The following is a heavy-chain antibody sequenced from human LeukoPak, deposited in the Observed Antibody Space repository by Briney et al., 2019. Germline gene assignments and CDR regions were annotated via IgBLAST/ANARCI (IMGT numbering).Heavy chain of an antibody. V-gene: IGHV1-8*01. CDR3: ARDFAPYYDSSGYPHY. D-gene: IGHD3-22*01. CDR2: MNPNSGNT. J-gene: IGHJ4*02. CDR1: GYTFTSYD. Sequence: ASVKVSCKASGYTFTSYDINWVRQATGQGLEWMGWMNPNSGNTGYAQKFQGRVTMTRNTSISTAYMELSSLRSDDTAVYYCARDFAPYYDSSGYPHYWGQGTLVTVSS.